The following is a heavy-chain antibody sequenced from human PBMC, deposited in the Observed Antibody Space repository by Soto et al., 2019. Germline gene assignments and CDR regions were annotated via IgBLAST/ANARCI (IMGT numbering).Heavy chain of an antibody. Sequence: SVKVSCKASGGTFSSYAISWVRQAPGQGLEWMGGIIPIFGTANYAQKFQGRVTITADESTSTAYMELSSLRSEDTAVYYCVAGGTRWLQSPFDYWGQGTLVTVSS. J-gene: IGHJ4*02. CDR3: VAGGTRWLQSPFDY. V-gene: IGHV1-69*13. D-gene: IGHD1-1*01. CDR1: GGTFSSYA. CDR2: IIPIFGTA.